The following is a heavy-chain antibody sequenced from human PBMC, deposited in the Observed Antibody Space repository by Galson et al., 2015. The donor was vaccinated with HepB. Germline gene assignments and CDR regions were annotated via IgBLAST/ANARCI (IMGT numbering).Heavy chain of an antibody. D-gene: IGHD2-2*01. V-gene: IGHV3-30*04. CDR3: ARDGDRTSDIGFCDSTGCREVDS. Sequence: SLRLSCAASGFTFGIYALHWVRQAPGKGLEWVAFISYDGGKKSYADSVKDRFTISRDNSKNTLFLQMNSLRAEDTAVYYCARDGDRTSDIGFCDSTGCREVDSWGQGTLVTVSS. J-gene: IGHJ4*02. CDR1: GFTFGIYA. CDR2: ISYDGGKK.